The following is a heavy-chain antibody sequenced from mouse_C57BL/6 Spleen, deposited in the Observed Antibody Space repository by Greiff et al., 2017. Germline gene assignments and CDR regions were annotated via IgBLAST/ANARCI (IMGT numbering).Heavy chain of an antibody. Sequence: EVKLVESGGGLVKPGGSLKLSCAASGFTFSSYAMSWVRQTPEKRLEWVATISDGGSYTDYPDNGKGRFTIARDNANNNLYLQMSQLKSEDTAMYYCAIGLEDAMDYWGQGTSVTVSS. CDR2: ISDGGSYT. CDR3: AIGLEDAMDY. D-gene: IGHD3-3*01. V-gene: IGHV5-4*03. J-gene: IGHJ4*01. CDR1: GFTFSSYA.